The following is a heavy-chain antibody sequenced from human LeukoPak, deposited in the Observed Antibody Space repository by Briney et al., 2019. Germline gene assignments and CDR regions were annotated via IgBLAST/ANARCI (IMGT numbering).Heavy chain of an antibody. CDR2: IIPIFGTA. CDR3: ASRDPSYTKDY. V-gene: IGHV1-69*01. D-gene: IGHD1-14*01. Sequence: GGIIPIFGTANYAQHFQGRVTITAEESTSTAYMELSSLRSEDTAVYYCASRDPSYTKDYWGQGTLVTVSS. J-gene: IGHJ4*02.